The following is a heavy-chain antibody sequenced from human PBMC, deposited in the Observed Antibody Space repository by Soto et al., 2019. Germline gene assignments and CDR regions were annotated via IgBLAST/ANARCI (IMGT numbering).Heavy chain of an antibody. D-gene: IGHD2-2*01. J-gene: IGHJ2*01. CDR3: ARKVLLSTSRPDWWYFDL. CDR1: GFTFINYA. CDR2: ISGGGDRT. Sequence: EVQLLESGGGLVQPGGSLRLSCVGSGFTFINYAMNWVRQTPGKGLEWVSGISGGGDRTFDADSVKVRFTISRDNSKNTVNLQMNSLRADDTAVYYCARKVLLSTSRPDWWYFDLWGRGTLVTVSS. V-gene: IGHV3-23*01.